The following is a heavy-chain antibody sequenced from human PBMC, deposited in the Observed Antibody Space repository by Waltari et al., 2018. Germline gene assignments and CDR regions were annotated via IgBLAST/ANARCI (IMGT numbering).Heavy chain of an antibody. CDR3: ARKGACSSTSCYEFDY. Sequence: QVQLVQSGAEVKKPGASVKVSCKASGYTFTGYYMHWVRQAPGQGLEWMGWINPNSGGTNYAQKFQGWVTMTRDTSISTAYMALSRLRSDDTAVYYCARKGACSSTSCYEFDYWGQGTLVTVSS. V-gene: IGHV1-2*04. D-gene: IGHD2-2*01. J-gene: IGHJ4*02. CDR1: GYTFTGYY. CDR2: INPNSGGT.